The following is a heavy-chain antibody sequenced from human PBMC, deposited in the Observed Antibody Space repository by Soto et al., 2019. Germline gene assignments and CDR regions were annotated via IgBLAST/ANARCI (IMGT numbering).Heavy chain of an antibody. CDR2: ISSSSSTI. J-gene: IGHJ4*02. CDR3: ARQRIFDY. Sequence: GGSLRLSSAASGFTFSTYSMNWVRQAPGKGLEWVSYISSSSSTIYYADSVKGRFTISRDNAKNSLYLQMNSLRAEDTAVYYCARQRIFDYWGQGTLVTVSS. D-gene: IGHD6-25*01. CDR1: GFTFSTYS. V-gene: IGHV3-48*01.